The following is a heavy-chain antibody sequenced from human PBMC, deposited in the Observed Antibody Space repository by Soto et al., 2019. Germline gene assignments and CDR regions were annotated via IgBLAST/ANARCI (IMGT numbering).Heavy chain of an antibody. D-gene: IGHD3-10*01. CDR2: ISGSGGST. J-gene: IGHJ4*02. CDR1: GFTFSSYA. CDR3: ASRSLGG. V-gene: IGHV3-23*01. Sequence: EVQLLESGGGLVQPGGSLRLSCAASGFTFSSYAMSWVRQAPGKGLEWVSAISGSGGSTYYADSVKGRFTISRDNSKTTLYLQMTRRGAEATPVYYCASRSLGGGGQGTLVTVPS.